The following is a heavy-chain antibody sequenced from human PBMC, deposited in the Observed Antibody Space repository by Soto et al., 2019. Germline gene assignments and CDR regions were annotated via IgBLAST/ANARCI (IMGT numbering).Heavy chain of an antibody. J-gene: IGHJ6*02. CDR1: GYTFSSDG. Sequence: ASVKVSCKASGYTFSSDGISWVRQAPGQGPEWIGWINPYSGNTNYAQKFQERVTITRDTSTSTAYMELSSLRSEDTAVYYCAADPVTRYYYYGMDVWGQGTTVTVSS. CDR3: AADPVTRYYYYGMDV. V-gene: IGHV1-18*01. D-gene: IGHD4-4*01. CDR2: INPYSGNT.